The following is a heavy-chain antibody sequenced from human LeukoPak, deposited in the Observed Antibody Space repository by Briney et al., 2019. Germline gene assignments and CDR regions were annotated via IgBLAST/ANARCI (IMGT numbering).Heavy chain of an antibody. D-gene: IGHD3-3*01. V-gene: IGHV4-39*07. CDR3: ARGGAYDFWSGYDGYNWFDP. CDR1: GGSISSSSYY. J-gene: IGHJ5*02. Sequence: SETLSLTCTVSGGSISSSSYYWGWIRQPPGKGLEWIGSIYYSGSTYYNPSLKSRVTISVDTSKNQFSLKLSSVPAADTAGYYCARGGAYDFWSGYDGYNWFDPWGQGNLVTVSS. CDR2: IYYSGST.